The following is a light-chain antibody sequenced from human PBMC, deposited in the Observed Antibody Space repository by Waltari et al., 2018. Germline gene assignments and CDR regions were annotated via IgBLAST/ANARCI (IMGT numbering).Light chain of an antibody. J-gene: IGLJ2*01. CDR3: SSYTSSSTPHVV. V-gene: IGLV2-14*03. CDR1: SRDGGGYNY. CDR2: DVT. Sequence: QSGLPPPASVAGSSGPSLPLPRTGTSRDGGGYNYVPWYQQHPGTAPQLMISDVTTRPSGVSNRFSGSKSGNTASLTISGLQAEDEADYYCSSYTSSSTPHVVFGGGTKLTVL.